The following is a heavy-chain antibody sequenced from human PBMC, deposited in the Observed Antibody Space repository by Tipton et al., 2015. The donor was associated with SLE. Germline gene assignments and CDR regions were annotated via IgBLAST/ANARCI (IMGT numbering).Heavy chain of an antibody. CDR2: IYHSGST. Sequence: GLVKPSETLSLTCSVSDGSISSSNWWSWVRQPPGKGLEWIGEIYHSGSTNYNPSLKSRVTISVDTSKNQFSLKLSSVTAADTAVYYCQYSSSPRGAYYYYMDVWGKGTTVTVSS. CDR1: DGSISSSNW. J-gene: IGHJ6*03. V-gene: IGHV4-4*02. CDR3: QYSSSPRGAYYYYMDV. D-gene: IGHD6-13*01.